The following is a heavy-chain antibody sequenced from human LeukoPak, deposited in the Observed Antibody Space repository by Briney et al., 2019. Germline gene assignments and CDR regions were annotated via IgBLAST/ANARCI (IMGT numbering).Heavy chain of an antibody. J-gene: IGHJ5*02. CDR2: ISSSSVYL. CDR1: GFTFSSYG. Sequence: GGSLRLSCAASGFTFSSYGMHWVRQAPGKGLEWVSSISSSSVYLYYADSVKGRFTISRDNAKNSLYLQMNSLRAEDTAVYYCASGGLLAFDPWGQGTLVTVSS. CDR3: ASGGLLAFDP. V-gene: IGHV3-21*04.